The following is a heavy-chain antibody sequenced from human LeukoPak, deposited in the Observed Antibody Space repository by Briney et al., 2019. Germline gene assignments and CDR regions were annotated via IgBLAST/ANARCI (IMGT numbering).Heavy chain of an antibody. J-gene: IGHJ6*03. CDR3: ARLTKRTRNYSISYYYYYYMDV. CDR1: GGSFSGYY. Sequence: SETLSLTCAVYGGSFSGYYWSWIRQPPGKGLEWIGEINHSGSTNYNPSLKSRVTISVDTSKNQFSLKLSSVTAADTAVYYCARLTKRTRNYSISYYYYYYMDVWGKGTTVTVSS. D-gene: IGHD4-11*01. CDR2: INHSGST. V-gene: IGHV4-34*01.